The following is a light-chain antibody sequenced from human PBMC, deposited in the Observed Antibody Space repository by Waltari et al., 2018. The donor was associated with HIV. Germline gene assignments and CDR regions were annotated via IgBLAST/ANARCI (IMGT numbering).Light chain of an antibody. CDR2: GAS. V-gene: IGKV3-20*01. CDR1: QSVSSSY. CDR3: QQYGSSPRT. J-gene: IGKJ2*01. Sequence: LTQSTGTMSLSQGERATLSCRASQSVSSSYLAWYQQKPGQAPRLLIYGASSRATGIPDRFSGSGSGTDFTLTIIRLEPEDFAVYYCQQYGSSPRTFGQGTKLEIK.